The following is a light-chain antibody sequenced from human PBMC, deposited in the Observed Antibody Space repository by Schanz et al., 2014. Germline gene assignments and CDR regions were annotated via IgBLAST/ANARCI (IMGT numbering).Light chain of an antibody. Sequence: DIVMTQSPDSLAVALGERATINCKSSQSVLDRSHNKNYLVWYQQKPGQPPNLLISWASTRESGVPDRFSGSGSGTDLTLTISSLQAEDVAVYYCQQFYSLPLTFGGGTKVEFK. CDR1: QSVLDRSHNKNY. J-gene: IGKJ4*01. CDR3: QQFYSLPLT. V-gene: IGKV4-1*01. CDR2: WAS.